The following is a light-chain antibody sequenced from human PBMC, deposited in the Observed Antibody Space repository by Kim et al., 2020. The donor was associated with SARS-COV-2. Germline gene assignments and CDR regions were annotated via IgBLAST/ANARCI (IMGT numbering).Light chain of an antibody. V-gene: IGKV4-1*01. CDR1: QSVLYRSDNNNY. CDR2: WAS. Sequence: VMTQSPDSLAVSLGERATINCKSSQSVLYRSDNNNYLAWYQQKPGQPPKLLIYWASTRESGVPDRFSGSASGTDFTLTISSLQAEDVAVYYCQQYLHTPRTFGQGTKVDIK. J-gene: IGKJ1*01. CDR3: QQYLHTPRT.